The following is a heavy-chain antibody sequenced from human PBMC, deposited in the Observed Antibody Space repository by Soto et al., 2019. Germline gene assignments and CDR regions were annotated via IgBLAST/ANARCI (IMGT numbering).Heavy chain of an antibody. CDR2: IYYSGST. Sequence: HVQLQESGPGLVKPSETLSLTCTVSVGSISSYYWSCIRQPPGKGLEWIGYIYYSGSTNYNPSLKSRVTISVDTSKNLFALKMSSVPAADTAVYYCAKDKPSKAAGTRPIHYGMYVWGHGTTVPVSS. CDR3: AKDKPSKAAGTRPIHYGMYV. D-gene: IGHD6-13*01. CDR1: VGSISSYY. V-gene: IGHV4-59*01. J-gene: IGHJ6*02.